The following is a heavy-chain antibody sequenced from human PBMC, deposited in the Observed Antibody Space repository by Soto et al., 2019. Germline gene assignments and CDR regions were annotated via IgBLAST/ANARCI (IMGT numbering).Heavy chain of an antibody. CDR1: GYSSSGCYY. D-gene: IGHD3-3*01. Sequence: SETLSLTCGVSGYSSSGCYYWGCIRQPPGEGLECMGSIYYSGSTYYNPSLKSRVTTSVNTSKNQFSLKLSSVTAADTAVYYGARRGYDFWSGYYYYGMDVWGQGTTVTVSS. V-gene: IGHV4-39*01. J-gene: IGHJ6*02. CDR3: ARRGYDFWSGYYYYGMDV. CDR2: IYYSGST.